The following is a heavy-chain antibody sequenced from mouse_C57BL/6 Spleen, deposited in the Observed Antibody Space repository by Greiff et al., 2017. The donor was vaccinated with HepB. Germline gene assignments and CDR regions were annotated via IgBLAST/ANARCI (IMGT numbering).Heavy chain of an antibody. D-gene: IGHD2-3*01. V-gene: IGHV5-4*01. CDR1: GFTFSSYA. CDR3: ARAYDGYPRDYAMDY. J-gene: IGHJ4*01. CDR2: ISDGGSYT. Sequence: EVHLVESGGGLVKPGGSLKLSCAASGFTFSSYAMSWVRQTPEKRLEWVATISDGGSYTYYPDNVKGRFTISRDNAKNNLYLQMSHLKSEDTAMYYCARAYDGYPRDYAMDYWGQGTSVTVSS.